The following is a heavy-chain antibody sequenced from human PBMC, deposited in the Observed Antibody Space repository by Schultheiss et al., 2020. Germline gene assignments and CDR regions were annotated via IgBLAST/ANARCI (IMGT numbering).Heavy chain of an antibody. CDR3: AKATPYGSGTYYDDKSAFNI. CDR2: ISWNSGSI. Sequence: GGSLRLSCAASGFTFDDYAMHWVRQAPGKGLEWVSGISWNSGSIGYEDSVKGRFTISRDNAKNSLYLQMNSLRAEDTALYYCAKATPYGSGTYYDDKSAFNIWGQGTMVTVSS. V-gene: IGHV3-9*01. CDR1: GFTFDDYA. J-gene: IGHJ3*02. D-gene: IGHD3-10*01.